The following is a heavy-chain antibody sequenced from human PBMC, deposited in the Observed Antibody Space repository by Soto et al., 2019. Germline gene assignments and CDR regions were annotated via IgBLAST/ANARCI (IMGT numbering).Heavy chain of an antibody. D-gene: IGHD4-17*01. CDR2: IYYSGST. V-gene: IGHV4-31*03. Sequence: PSETLSLTCTVSGGSISSGGYYWSWIRQHPGKGLEWIGYIYYSGSTYYNPSLKSRVTISVDTSKNQFSLKLSSVTAADTAVYHCARDGPYGDYVNYFDYWGQGTLVTVSS. CDR1: GGSISSGGYY. J-gene: IGHJ4*02. CDR3: ARDGPYGDYVNYFDY.